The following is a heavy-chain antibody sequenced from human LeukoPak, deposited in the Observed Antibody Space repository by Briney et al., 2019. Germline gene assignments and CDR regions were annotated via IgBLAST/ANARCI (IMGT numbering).Heavy chain of an antibody. CDR3: TREEFGLFDP. CDR1: GYTFTGYY. V-gene: IGHV1-2*02. J-gene: IGHJ5*02. CDR2: INPKSGGT. Sequence: ASVTVSCKASGYTFTGYYMHWVRQAPGQGLEWMGWINPKSGGTNDAQKFQGRVTMTRDTSISTAYMELSRLRSDDTAVDYCTREEFGLFDPWGRGTLVTVSS. D-gene: IGHD2/OR15-2a*01.